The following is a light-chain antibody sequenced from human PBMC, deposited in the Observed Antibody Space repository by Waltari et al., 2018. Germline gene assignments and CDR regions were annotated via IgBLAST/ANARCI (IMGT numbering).Light chain of an antibody. Sequence: QSALTQPASVSGSPRQSITISCTGTNSDVWSYQLVSWYQQHQGQAPKLIIYEVTKLPSGVSNRFSGSKSGNTASLTISGLQAEDEADYYCCSYAGSSTVVFGGGTKLTVL. CDR1: NSDVWSYQL. V-gene: IGLV2-23*02. CDR2: EVT. CDR3: CSYAGSSTVV. J-gene: IGLJ2*01.